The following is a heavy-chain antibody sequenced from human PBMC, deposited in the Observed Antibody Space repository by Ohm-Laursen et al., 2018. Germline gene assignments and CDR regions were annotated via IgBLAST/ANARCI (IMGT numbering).Heavy chain of an antibody. CDR3: ARSPDYGGNSGWFDP. D-gene: IGHD4-23*01. V-gene: IGHV2-70*11. Sequence: TQTLTLTCTFSGFSLSTSGMCVSWIRQPPGKALEWLARIDWDDDKYYSTSLKTRLTISKDTSKNQVVLTMTNMDPVDTATYYCARSPDYGGNSGWFDPWGQGTLVTVSS. CDR2: IDWDDDK. CDR1: GFSLSTSGMC. J-gene: IGHJ5*02.